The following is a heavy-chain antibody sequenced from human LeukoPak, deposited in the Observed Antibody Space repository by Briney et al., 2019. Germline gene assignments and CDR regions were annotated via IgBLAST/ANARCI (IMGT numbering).Heavy chain of an antibody. CDR2: IYYSGST. D-gene: IGHD6-6*01. V-gene: IGHV4-61*08. CDR3: ARAASSSAMDV. CDR1: GGSISSGDYY. J-gene: IGHJ6*03. Sequence: SETLSLTCTVSGGSISSGDYYWSWIRQPPGKGLEWIGYIYYSGSTNYNPSLKSRVTISVDTSKNQFSLKLSSVTAADTAVYYCARAASSSAMDVWGKGTTVTVSS.